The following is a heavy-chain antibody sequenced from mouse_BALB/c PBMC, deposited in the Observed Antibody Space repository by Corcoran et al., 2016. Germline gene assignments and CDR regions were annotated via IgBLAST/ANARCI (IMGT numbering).Heavy chain of an antibody. CDR2: IDPANGNT. Sequence: EVQLQQSGAELVKPGASVKLSCTASGFNIKDTYMHWVKQRPEQCLEWIGRIDPANGNTKYDPKFQGKATITADTSSNRAYLQLTSLTSEDIAGYYCARWRGKYAMGYWGQGTSVTVSS. D-gene: IGHD2-1*01. V-gene: IGHV14-3*02. CDR3: ARWRGKYAMGY. CDR1: GFNIKDTY. J-gene: IGHJ4*01.